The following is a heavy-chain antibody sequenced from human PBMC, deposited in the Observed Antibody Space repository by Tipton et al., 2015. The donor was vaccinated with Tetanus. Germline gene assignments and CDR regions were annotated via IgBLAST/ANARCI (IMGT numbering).Heavy chain of an antibody. V-gene: IGHV4-31*03. D-gene: IGHD6-19*01. CDR1: GGSISSGGYY. CDR2: IYYSGST. Sequence: LVKPTQTLSLTCTVSGGSISSGGYYWSWIRQHPGKGLEWIGDIYYSGSTYYNPSLKSRVSISVDTSKNQFSLKLNSVTAADTAVYYCARGRGLGPHEFFEHWGQGTLVTVSS. CDR3: ARGRGLGPHEFFEH. J-gene: IGHJ5*02.